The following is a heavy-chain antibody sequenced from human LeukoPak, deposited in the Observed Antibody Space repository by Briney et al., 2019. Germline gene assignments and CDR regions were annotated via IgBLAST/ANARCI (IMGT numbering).Heavy chain of an antibody. V-gene: IGHV1-69*02. CDR2: IIPILGIA. J-gene: IGHJ6*03. Sequence: SVKVSCKASGGTFSSYTISWVRQAPGQGLEWMGRIIPILGIANYAQEFQGRVTITADKSTSTAYMELSSLRSEDTAVYYCATTVITIFGVPPSYYMDVWGKGTTVTVSS. D-gene: IGHD3-3*01. CDR1: GGTFSSYT. CDR3: ATTVITIFGVPPSYYMDV.